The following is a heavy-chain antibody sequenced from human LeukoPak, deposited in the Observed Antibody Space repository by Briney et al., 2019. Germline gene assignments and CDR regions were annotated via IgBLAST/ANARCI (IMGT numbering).Heavy chain of an antibody. J-gene: IGHJ4*02. D-gene: IGHD1-14*01. Sequence: GESLKISCQGSGYRFSSYWIGWVRQMPGKGLEWMGFIYPGDSDTRYSPSFQGQVTISADKSISTAYLQWSSLKASDTAMYYCARRYPGTYYFDYWGQGTLVTVSS. CDR1: GYRFSSYW. CDR2: IYPGDSDT. CDR3: ARRYPGTYYFDY. V-gene: IGHV5-51*01.